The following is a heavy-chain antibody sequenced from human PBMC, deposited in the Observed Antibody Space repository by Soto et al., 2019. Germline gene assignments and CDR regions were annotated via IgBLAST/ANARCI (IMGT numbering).Heavy chain of an antibody. V-gene: IGHV3-30-3*01. Sequence: QVQLVESGGGVVQPGRSLRLSCAASGFTFSSYAMHWVRQAPGKGLEWVAVISYDGSNKYYADSVKGRFTISRDNSKNTLYLQMNSLRAEDTAVYYCARDGVVGEDYWGQGTLVTVSS. CDR1: GFTFSSYA. CDR2: ISYDGSNK. J-gene: IGHJ4*02. CDR3: ARDGVVGEDY. D-gene: IGHD1-26*01.